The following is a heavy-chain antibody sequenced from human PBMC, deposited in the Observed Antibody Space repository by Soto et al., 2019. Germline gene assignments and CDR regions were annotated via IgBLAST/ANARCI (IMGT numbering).Heavy chain of an antibody. D-gene: IGHD6-6*01. CDR2: IYYSGST. Sequence: QVQLQESGPGLVKPSQTLSLTCTVSGGSIRSGDYYWSWIRQPPGKGLEWIGYIYYSGSTYYNTSHKSRVTISVDTSKNQFSLKLSSVTAADTAVYYCATITRPRPRVDYWGQGTLVTVSS. J-gene: IGHJ4*02. CDR3: ATITRPRPRVDY. V-gene: IGHV4-30-4*01. CDR1: GGSIRSGDYY.